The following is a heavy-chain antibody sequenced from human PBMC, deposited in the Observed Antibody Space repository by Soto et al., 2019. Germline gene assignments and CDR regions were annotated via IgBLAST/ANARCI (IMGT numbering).Heavy chain of an antibody. D-gene: IGHD3-3*01. J-gene: IGHJ6*02. CDR3: ARVSYDFWRGYFARGQGMDV. CDR2: ISYDGSNK. V-gene: IGHV3-30-3*01. Sequence: QVQLVESGGGVVQPGRSLRLSCAASGFTFSSYAMHWVRQAPGKGLEWVAVISYDGSNKYYADSVKGRFTISRDNSKNTVYLERNSLRAEDRAVYYCARVSYDFWRGYFARGQGMDVWGQGTTVTVSS. CDR1: GFTFSSYA.